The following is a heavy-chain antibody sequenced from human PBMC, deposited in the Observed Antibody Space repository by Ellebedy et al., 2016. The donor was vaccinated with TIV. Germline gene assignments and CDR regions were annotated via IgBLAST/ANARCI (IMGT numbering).Heavy chain of an antibody. Sequence: GESLKISCAASGFTFNNYAMHWVRQAPGKGLEWVAVISYDGNTQYYADSVKGRFTFSRDNSKNTLDLQMDSLRAEDTAMYYCATTQMGNGYNEVYFGHWGQGTLVTVSS. J-gene: IGHJ4*02. V-gene: IGHV3-30-3*01. CDR2: ISYDGNTQ. CDR1: GFTFNNYA. CDR3: ATTQMGNGYNEVYFGH. D-gene: IGHD5-24*01.